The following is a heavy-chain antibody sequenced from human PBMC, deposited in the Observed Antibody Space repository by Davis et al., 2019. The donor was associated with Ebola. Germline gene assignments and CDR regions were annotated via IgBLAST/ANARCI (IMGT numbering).Heavy chain of an antibody. Sequence: ASVKVSCESSGYIFTEWFMHCGRQAPGQGLGWMGLSNPSMGNTNLAQKFQGRVTLTRDTSTTTVHMELSSLRSEDTAIYYCATDSSGYNYERLYYTYYMDVWGRGTTVSVSS. D-gene: IGHD3-22*01. CDR1: GYIFTEWF. CDR2: SNPSMGNT. J-gene: IGHJ6*03. CDR3: ATDSSGYNYERLYYTYYMDV. V-gene: IGHV1-46*01.